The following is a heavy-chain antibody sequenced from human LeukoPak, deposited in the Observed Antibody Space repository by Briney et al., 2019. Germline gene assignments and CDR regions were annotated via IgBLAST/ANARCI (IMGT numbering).Heavy chain of an antibody. CDR2: IYYSGST. D-gene: IGHD5-12*01. CDR3: ARVEIRGSIDY. Sequence: PSQTLSLTCTVSGGSISSGGHYWSWIRQHPGKGLEWIGYIYYSGSTYYNPSLKSRVTISVDTSKNQFSLKLSSVTAADTAVYYCARVEIRGSIDYWGQGTLVTVSS. CDR1: GGSISSGGHY. V-gene: IGHV4-31*03. J-gene: IGHJ4*02.